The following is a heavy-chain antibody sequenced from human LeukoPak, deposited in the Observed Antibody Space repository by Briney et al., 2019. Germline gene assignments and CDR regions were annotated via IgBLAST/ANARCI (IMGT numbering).Heavy chain of an antibody. J-gene: IGHJ4*02. CDR1: GGTFISYA. CDR2: IIPIFGTA. D-gene: IGHD3-3*01. Sequence: SVKVSCKASGGTFISYAISWVRQPPGQGLEGMGGIIPIFGTANYAQKFQGRVTITADESKSTAYMELSSLRSEDTAVYYCATTRLRFLEWLYPPDYWGQGTLVTVSS. V-gene: IGHV1-69*13. CDR3: ATTRLRFLEWLYPPDY.